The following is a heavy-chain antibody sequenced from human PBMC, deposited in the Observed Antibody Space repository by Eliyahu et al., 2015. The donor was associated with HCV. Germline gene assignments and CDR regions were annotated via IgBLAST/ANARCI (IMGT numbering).Heavy chain of an antibody. CDR2: XHYSGST. CDR1: GGSIXTYY. CDR3: ASGGGGIAVAGTGGWFDP. V-gene: IGHV4-59*01. J-gene: IGHJ5*02. Sequence: QVQLQESGPGLVKPSETLSLTCXVSGGSIXTYYXSWIRQPPGKGLEWIGYXHYSGSTNYNPXLKSRVTISLDTSKNQFSLNLTSVTAADTAVYYCASGGGGIAVAGTGGWFDPWGQGTLVTVSS. D-gene: IGHD6-19*01.